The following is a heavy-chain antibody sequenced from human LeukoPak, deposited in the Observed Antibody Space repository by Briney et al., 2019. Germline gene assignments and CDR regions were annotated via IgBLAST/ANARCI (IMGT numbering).Heavy chain of an antibody. Sequence: SETLSLTCTVSGGSISSYYWSWIRQPPGKGQEWIGYIYYSGSTNYNPSLKSRVTISVDTSKNQFSLKLSSVTAADTAVYYCARVLAVAGTWYFDLWGRGTLVTVSS. CDR3: ARVLAVAGTWYFDL. D-gene: IGHD6-19*01. CDR2: IYYSGST. CDR1: GGSISSYY. J-gene: IGHJ2*01. V-gene: IGHV4-59*01.